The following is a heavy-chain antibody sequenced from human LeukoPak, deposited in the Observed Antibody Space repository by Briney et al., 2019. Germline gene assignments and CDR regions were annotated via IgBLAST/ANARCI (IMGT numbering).Heavy chain of an antibody. CDR1: GGSFSGYY. J-gene: IGHJ4*02. CDR3: ARLVGAICRD. V-gene: IGHV4-34*01. Sequence: SETLSLTCAVYGGSFSGYYWSWIRQPPGKGLEWIGEVNHSGSTNYNPSLKSRVTISVDTSKNQFSLKLSSVTAADTAVYYCARLVGAICRDWGQGTLVTVSS. CDR2: VNHSGST. D-gene: IGHD1-26*01.